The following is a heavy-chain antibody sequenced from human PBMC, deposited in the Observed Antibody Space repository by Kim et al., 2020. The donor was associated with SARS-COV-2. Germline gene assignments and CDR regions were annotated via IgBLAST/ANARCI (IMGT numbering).Heavy chain of an antibody. CDR3: ATRKMYYYDTSGHYFDY. CDR1: GGSFSGYY. J-gene: IGHJ4*02. CDR2: INHSGST. Sequence: SETLSLTCAVYGGSFSGYYWSWIRQSPGKGLEWIGEINHSGSTNYNPSLKSRVTISVDTSKNQFSLKLSSVTAADTAVYYCATRKMYYYDTSGHYFDYWGQGTLVTVSS. V-gene: IGHV4-34*01. D-gene: IGHD3-22*01.